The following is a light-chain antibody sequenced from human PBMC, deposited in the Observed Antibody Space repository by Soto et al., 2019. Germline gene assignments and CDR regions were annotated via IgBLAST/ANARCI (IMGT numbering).Light chain of an antibody. J-gene: IGKJ4*01. CDR2: GAS. CDR1: QSVDSN. CDR3: QQYDDWLRLT. V-gene: IGKV3-15*01. Sequence: EIVMTQSPATLSVSPGERATLSCRASQSVDSNLAWYQQKPGQAPRLLIYGASTRATGIPARFSGSGSGTEFNLTISSLQSEDFAVYFCQQYDDWLRLTFGGGTKVEIK.